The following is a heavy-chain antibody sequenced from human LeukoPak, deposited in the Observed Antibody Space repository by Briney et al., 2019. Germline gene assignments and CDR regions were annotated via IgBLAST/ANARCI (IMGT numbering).Heavy chain of an antibody. V-gene: IGHV3-74*01. J-gene: IGHJ4*02. CDR1: GFTFSSYW. D-gene: IGHD2-15*01. CDR2: INSDGSST. Sequence: GGSLRLSCAASGFTFSSYWMHWVRQAPGKGLVWVSRINSDGSSTSYADSVKGRFTISRDNAENTLYLQMNSLRAEDTAVYCCVRSTQLLPHFDYWGQGTLVTVSS. CDR3: VRSTQLLPHFDY.